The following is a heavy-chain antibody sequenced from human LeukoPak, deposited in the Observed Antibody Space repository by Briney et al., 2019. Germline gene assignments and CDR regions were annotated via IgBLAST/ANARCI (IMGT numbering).Heavy chain of an antibody. CDR1: GYTFNHNG. J-gene: IGHJ4*02. CDR2: ISCYSGDT. D-gene: IGHD2-2*01. V-gene: IGHV1-18*01. CDR3: ARDPTNTSRRYAYFDY. Sequence: ASVTVSCKASGYTFNHNGISWARQAPGQGLEWMGWISCYSGDTNYTQKFQGRVTMSTETSKSTAYMELTGLRSEETAVYYCARDPTNTSRRYAYFDYWGQGTLVTVSS.